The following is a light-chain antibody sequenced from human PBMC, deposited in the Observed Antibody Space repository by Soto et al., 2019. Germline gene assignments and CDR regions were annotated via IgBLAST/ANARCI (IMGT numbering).Light chain of an antibody. V-gene: IGKV1-39*01. Sequence: DIQMTQSPSSLSASVGDRVTITCRASQGISTYLNWYQQKPGKAPKLLIYAASSLQSGGPSRFSGSESETDFTLTISSLQPEDVANYSCQQSYSTMWTFGQGTKVAIK. CDR1: QGISTY. CDR2: AAS. J-gene: IGKJ1*01. CDR3: QQSYSTMWT.